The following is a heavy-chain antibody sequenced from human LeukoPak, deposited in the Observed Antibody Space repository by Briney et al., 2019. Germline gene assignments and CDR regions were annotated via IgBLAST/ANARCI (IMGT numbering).Heavy chain of an antibody. CDR1: GGSISSYY. Sequence: SETLSLTCTVSGGSISSYYWTWIRQPPGKGLEWIGYIYYSGSTNYNPSLKSRVTISVDTSKNQFSLKLSSVTAADTAVYYCARITQGTYYYDSSGYYYGGGGAFDIWGQGTMVTVSS. J-gene: IGHJ3*02. V-gene: IGHV4-59*08. CDR3: ARITQGTYYYDSSGYYYGGGGAFDI. CDR2: IYYSGST. D-gene: IGHD3-22*01.